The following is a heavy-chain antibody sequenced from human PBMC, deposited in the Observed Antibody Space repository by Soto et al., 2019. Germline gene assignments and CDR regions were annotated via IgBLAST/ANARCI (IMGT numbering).Heavy chain of an antibody. V-gene: IGHV4-30-4*01. CDR1: GGSISSGDYY. CDR3: ARARYDILTGYLLDY. J-gene: IGHJ4*02. Sequence: SETLSLTCTVSGGSISSGDYYWSWIRQPPGKGLEWIGYIYYSGSTYYNPSLKSRVTISVDTSKNQSSLKLSSVTAADTAVYYCARARYDILTGYLLDYWGQGTLVTVSS. CDR2: IYYSGST. D-gene: IGHD3-9*01.